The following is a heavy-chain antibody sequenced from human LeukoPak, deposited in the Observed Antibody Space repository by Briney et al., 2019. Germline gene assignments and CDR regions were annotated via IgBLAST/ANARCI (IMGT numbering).Heavy chain of an antibody. J-gene: IGHJ4*02. CDR1: GFTFSSYA. CDR2: ISGSGGST. Sequence: PGGSLRLSRAASGFTFSSYAMSWVRQAPGKGLEWVSAISGSGGSTYYADSVKGRFTISRDNSKNTLYLQMNSLRAEDTAVYYCAIVVGATDNYWGQGTLVIVSS. V-gene: IGHV3-23*01. D-gene: IGHD1-26*01. CDR3: AIVVGATDNY.